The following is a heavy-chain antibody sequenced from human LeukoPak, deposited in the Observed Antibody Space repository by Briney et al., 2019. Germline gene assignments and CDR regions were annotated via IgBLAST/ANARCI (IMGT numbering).Heavy chain of an antibody. CDR1: GFTFSSYN. J-gene: IGHJ4*02. D-gene: IGHD6-13*01. V-gene: IGHV3-48*04. CDR3: AKDFRAAAAGDFDY. Sequence: GGSLRLSCAASGFTFSSYNMNWVRQAPGKGLEWVSYISSSSSTIFYADSVKGRFTISRDNAKNSLYLQMNSPRAEDTALYYCAKDFRAAAAGDFDYWGQGTLVTVSS. CDR2: ISSSSSTI.